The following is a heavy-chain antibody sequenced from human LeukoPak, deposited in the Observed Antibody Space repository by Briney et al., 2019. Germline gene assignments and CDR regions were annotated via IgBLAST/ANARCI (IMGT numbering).Heavy chain of an antibody. V-gene: IGHV4-59*08. D-gene: IGHD6-19*01. CDR3: ARGAAVAGSFFDY. Sequence: SETLSLTYTVSGGSISSYYRSWIRQPPGKGLEWIGYIYYSGSTNYNPSLKSRVTISVDTSKNQFSLKLSSVTAADTAVYYCARGAAVAGSFFDYWGQGTLVTVSS. CDR2: IYYSGST. J-gene: IGHJ4*02. CDR1: GGSISSYY.